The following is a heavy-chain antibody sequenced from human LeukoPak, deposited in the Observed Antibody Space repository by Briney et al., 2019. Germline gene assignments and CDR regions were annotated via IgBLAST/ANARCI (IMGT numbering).Heavy chain of an antibody. J-gene: IGHJ4*02. Sequence: GGSLRLSCAASGFTFSSYATSWVRQAPGKGLEWVSAISGSGGSTYYADSVKGRFTISRDNSKNTLYLQMNSLRAEDTAVYYCAKDIVVVPGATTLSLYYWGQGTLVTVSS. CDR2: ISGSGGST. CDR3: AKDIVVVPGATTLSLYY. V-gene: IGHV3-23*01. D-gene: IGHD2-2*01. CDR1: GFTFSSYA.